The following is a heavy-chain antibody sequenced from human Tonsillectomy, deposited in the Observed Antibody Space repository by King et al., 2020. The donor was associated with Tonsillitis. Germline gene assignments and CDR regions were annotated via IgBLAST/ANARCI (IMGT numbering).Heavy chain of an antibody. J-gene: IGHJ6*04. CDR2: IKNKADGETT. D-gene: IGHD1-26*01. CDR3: TTEVGRGGV. V-gene: IGHV3-15*05. CDR1: GFTFSNAW. Sequence: VQLVESGGGLVKPGGSLRLSCAASGFTFSNAWMNWVRQAPGKGLEWVGRIKNKADGETTDYAAAVTGRFTISRDDSKNTSVLLMSSLQTEDTAVYYCTTEVGRGGVWGKGTTVTVSS.